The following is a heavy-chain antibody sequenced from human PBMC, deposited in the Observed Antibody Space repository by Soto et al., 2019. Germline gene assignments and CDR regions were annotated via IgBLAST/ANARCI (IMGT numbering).Heavy chain of an antibody. Sequence: QVHLVQSGAEVKKPGASVKVSCKASGYTFTTYGISWVRQAPGQGLEWMGWISTYNGNANYPQKFQGRVTLTTDTSTSTAYMELRSLTSDDTAIYYXAREGMAVADPLDYWGQGTQVTVSS. CDR2: ISTYNGNA. CDR3: AREGMAVADPLDY. V-gene: IGHV1-18*01. J-gene: IGHJ4*02. CDR1: GYTFTTYG. D-gene: IGHD6-19*01.